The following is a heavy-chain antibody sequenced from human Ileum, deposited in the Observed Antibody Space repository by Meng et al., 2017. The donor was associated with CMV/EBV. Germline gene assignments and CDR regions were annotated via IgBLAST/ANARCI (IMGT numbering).Heavy chain of an antibody. CDR3: TRALGLDY. J-gene: IGHJ4*02. D-gene: IGHD3-16*01. CDR2: IRSKAYGGTT. CDR1: GFTFGDYA. Sequence: GESLKISCTASGFTFGDYAMSWVRQAPGKGLEWVGFIRSKAYGGTTEYAASVKGRFTISRDDSKSIAYLQMNSLKTEDTAVYYCTRALGLDYWGQGTLVTVSS. V-gene: IGHV3-49*04.